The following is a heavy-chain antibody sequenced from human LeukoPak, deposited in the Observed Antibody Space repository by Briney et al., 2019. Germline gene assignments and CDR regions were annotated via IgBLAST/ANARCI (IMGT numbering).Heavy chain of an antibody. Sequence: PGGSLRLSCAASGFTLSRYSMNWVRQAPGKGLEWISHITIDLTIIGYADSVKGRFTISRDKAKNSLYLQMNSLRAEDTAVYYCVRDKDWAFDYWGQGTLITVSS. J-gene: IGHJ4*02. V-gene: IGHV3-48*01. D-gene: IGHD3-9*01. CDR2: ITIDLTII. CDR1: GFTLSRYS. CDR3: VRDKDWAFDY.